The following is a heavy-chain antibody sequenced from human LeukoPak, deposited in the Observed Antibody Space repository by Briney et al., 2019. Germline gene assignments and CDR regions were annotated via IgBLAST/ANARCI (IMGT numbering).Heavy chain of an antibody. CDR2: ISSNTGGT. CDR1: GHTFTGSF. Sequence: ASVKVSCKASGHTFTGSFMHWVRQAPGQGLEWIGWISSNTGGTRIAQKFQDRVTMTRDTSIRTVYIELRSLRFDDTAIYYCVRADPVDHWGQGT. CDR3: VRADPVDH. V-gene: IGHV1-2*02. J-gene: IGHJ4*02.